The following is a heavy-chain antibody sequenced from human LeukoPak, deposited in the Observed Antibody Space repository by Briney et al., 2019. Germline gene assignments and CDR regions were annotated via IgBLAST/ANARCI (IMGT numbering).Heavy chain of an antibody. J-gene: IGHJ4*02. CDR3: ASSRAQTLAFCGGDCYSGFDF. Sequence: ASVKLSCKASGYTCPAYYMHWVRQAPGQGLEWMGWINPNSGGTNYAQKFQGRVTMTRDPSISTAYMELSWLRSDDTAMYYCASSRAQTLAFCGGDCYSGFDFWGQGTLVTVSS. D-gene: IGHD2-21*02. CDR2: INPNSGGT. V-gene: IGHV1-2*02. CDR1: GYTCPAYY.